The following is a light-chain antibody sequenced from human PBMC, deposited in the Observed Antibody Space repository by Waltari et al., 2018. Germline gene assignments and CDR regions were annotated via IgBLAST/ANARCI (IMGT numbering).Light chain of an antibody. CDR1: QTVSSSY. CDR2: GAS. CDR3: QEYGSS. V-gene: IGKV3-20*01. Sequence: EIVLTQSPRTLSLSPGEKATLSCRASQTVSSSYLSWYQQKPGQVPMLLIYGASSRATGIPDRFSGSGSGTDFTLTISRLEPEDFAVYYCQEYGSSFGQGTRLEIK. J-gene: IGKJ5*01.